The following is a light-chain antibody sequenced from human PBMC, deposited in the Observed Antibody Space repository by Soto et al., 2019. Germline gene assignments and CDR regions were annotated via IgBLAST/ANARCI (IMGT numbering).Light chain of an antibody. Sequence: DIQMTQSPSTLSASVGDRVTITCRASQSITDWLAWYQQKPGKAPKLLIYRASSLESGVPSRFSGSGYGAQFSLTISSLHPDDFAKYYCQQYKGTFGQGTKVEI. CDR2: RAS. V-gene: IGKV1-5*03. J-gene: IGKJ1*01. CDR3: QQYKGT. CDR1: QSITDW.